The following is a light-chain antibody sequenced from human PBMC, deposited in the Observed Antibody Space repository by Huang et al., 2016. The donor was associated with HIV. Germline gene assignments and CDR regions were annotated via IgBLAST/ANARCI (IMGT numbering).Light chain of an antibody. CDR1: QGIRND. CDR3: QQSYSTLIT. Sequence: IQMTQSPSSLSASVGDRVTITCRASQGIRNDLGWYQQKPGKAPKLLISGASNLQSGVPPRFSGSGSGTDYTLSITNLQPDDFATYFCQQSYSTLITFGQGSRLDVK. V-gene: IGKV1-39*01. J-gene: IGKJ5*01. CDR2: GAS.